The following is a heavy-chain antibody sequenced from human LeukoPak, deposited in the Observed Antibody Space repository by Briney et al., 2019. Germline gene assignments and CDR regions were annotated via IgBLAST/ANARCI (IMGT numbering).Heavy chain of an antibody. CDR2: IRYDGSNK. V-gene: IGHV3-30*02. CDR1: GFTFSSYG. J-gene: IGHJ4*02. CDR3: AKVHNEYQLHDKPWDDY. Sequence: PGGSLRLSCAASGFTFSSYGMHWVRQAPGKGLEWVAFIRYDGSNKYYADSVKGRFTISRDNSKSTLYLQMNSLRAEDTAVYYCAKVHNEYQLHDKPWDDYWGQGTLVTVSS. D-gene: IGHD2-2*01.